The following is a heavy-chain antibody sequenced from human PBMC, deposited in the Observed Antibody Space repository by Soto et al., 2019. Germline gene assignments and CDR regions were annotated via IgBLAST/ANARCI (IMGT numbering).Heavy chain of an antibody. D-gene: IGHD3-3*01. CDR3: ATRITVFGLLIPPFDP. CDR1: GYSISSGYY. CDR2: TYYGASS. V-gene: IGHV4-38-2*01. Sequence: SETLSLTCAVSGYSISSGYYWGWIRQPPGKGLEWLGTTYYGASSYYNPSLRSRITILLDASTNQFSLRLSSVTAADTAIYYCATRITVFGLLIPPFDPWGQGTQVTVSS. J-gene: IGHJ5*02.